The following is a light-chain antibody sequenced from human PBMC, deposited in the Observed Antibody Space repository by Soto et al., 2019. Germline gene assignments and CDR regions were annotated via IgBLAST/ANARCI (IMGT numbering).Light chain of an antibody. CDR2: EVS. V-gene: IGLV2-8*01. Sequence: QSALTQHPSASGSPGQSVPISFTGTSSDVGGYNYVSWYQQHPGKAPKLMIYEVSQRPSGVPDRFSGSKSGNTASLTVSGLQTEDEADYYCSSYAGSYTVVFGGGTKLTVL. J-gene: IGLJ2*01. CDR1: SSDVGGYNY. CDR3: SSYAGSYTVV.